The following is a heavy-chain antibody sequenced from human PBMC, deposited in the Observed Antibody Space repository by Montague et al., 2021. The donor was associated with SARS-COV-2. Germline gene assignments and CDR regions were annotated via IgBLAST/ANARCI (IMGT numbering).Heavy chain of an antibody. CDR3: ARAQMAVTEYYPDY. D-gene: IGHD2/OR15-2a*01. J-gene: IGHJ4*02. CDR2: IYYSGTT. CDR1: GGSISSSSHY. Sequence: SETLSLTCSVSGGSISSSSHYWAWIRQPPGRRLEWIETIYYSGTTLYRPSLKSRITMSVDTSDYQFSLQLNSVSATDTAIYYCARAQMAVTEYYPDYWGQGILVTVSS. V-gene: IGHV4-39*01.